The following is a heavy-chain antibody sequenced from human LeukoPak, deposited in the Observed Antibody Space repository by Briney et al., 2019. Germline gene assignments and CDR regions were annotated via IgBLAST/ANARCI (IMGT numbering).Heavy chain of an antibody. Sequence: SETLSLTCTVSGGSISSSSYYWGWIRQPPGKGLEWIGSIYYSGSTNYNPSLKSRVTISVDTFKNQFSLKLSSVTAADTAVYYCARHEHYYDSSGYHWYFDLWGRGTLVTVSS. V-gene: IGHV4-39*01. D-gene: IGHD3-22*01. CDR1: GGSISSSSYY. CDR3: ARHEHYYDSSGYHWYFDL. J-gene: IGHJ2*01. CDR2: IYYSGST.